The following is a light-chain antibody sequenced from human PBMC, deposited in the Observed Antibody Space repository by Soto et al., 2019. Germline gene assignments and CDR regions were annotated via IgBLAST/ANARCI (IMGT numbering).Light chain of an antibody. Sequence: DIVMTQSPDSLAVSLGERATINCKSSQSVLYSSNNKKYLAWYQQKPGQPPKLLIYLATTRESGVPDRFSGSGSVTDFTLSLSSVQAEDVAVYYCQQYYSTLYTFGQGTKLEIK. CDR2: LAT. V-gene: IGKV4-1*01. J-gene: IGKJ2*01. CDR1: QSVLYSSNNKKY. CDR3: QQYYSTLYT.